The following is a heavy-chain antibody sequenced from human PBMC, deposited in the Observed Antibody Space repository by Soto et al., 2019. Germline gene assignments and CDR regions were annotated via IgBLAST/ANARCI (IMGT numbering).Heavy chain of an antibody. J-gene: IGHJ6*02. CDR2: ISYDGSDK. CDR1: GFTFSSYG. D-gene: IGHD1-26*01. V-gene: IGHV3-30*19. CDR3: ATGRKWEHSYGMDV. Sequence: GGSLRLSCAASGFTFSSYGMHWVRQAPGKGLEWVAVISYDGSDKNYGDSVKGRFTISRDNSKNTLYLQMDSLRAEDTAMYYCATGRKWEHSYGMDVWGQGTTVTVSS.